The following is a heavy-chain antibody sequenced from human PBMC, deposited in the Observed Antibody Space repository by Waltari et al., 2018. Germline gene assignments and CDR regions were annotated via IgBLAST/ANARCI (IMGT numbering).Heavy chain of an antibody. CDR3: ASRDSSGSTEAY. D-gene: IGHD3-22*01. V-gene: IGHV3-23*01. J-gene: IGHJ4*02. CDR2: MSGSGGST. Sequence: EVQLLESGGGLVQPGGSLRLSCAASGFTFSSYAMSWVRQAPGKGVGWVSGMSGSGGSTYYAYAVKGRFTISRDNSKNTLYLQMNSLRAEDTAVYYCASRDSSGSTEAYWGQGTLVTVSS. CDR1: GFTFSSYA.